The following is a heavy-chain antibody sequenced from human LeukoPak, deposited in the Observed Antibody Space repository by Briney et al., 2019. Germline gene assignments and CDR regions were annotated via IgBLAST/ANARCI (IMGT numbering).Heavy chain of an antibody. CDR3: ARGGGVYAEGDAFDI. D-gene: IGHD2-8*01. CDR2: IYYSGST. J-gene: IGHJ3*02. V-gene: IGHV4-61*01. CDR1: GGSVSSGSYY. Sequence: PSETLSLTCTVSGGSVSSGSYYWSWIRQPPGKGLEWIGYIYYSGSTNYNPSLKSRVTISVDTSKNQFSLKLSSVTAADTAVYYCARGGGVYAEGDAFDIWGQGTMVTVSS.